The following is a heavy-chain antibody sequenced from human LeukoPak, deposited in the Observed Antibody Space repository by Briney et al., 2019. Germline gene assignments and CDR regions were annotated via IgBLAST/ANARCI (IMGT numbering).Heavy chain of an antibody. CDR1: GFTFSSYA. Sequence: GRSLSLSCAASGFTFSSYAMYWVRQAPGKGLEWVTVISYDGSDKFYADSVKGRFTIFRDSCKNSLYLQMKSLRPEDTAVYYCAKGRPSMWIDYWGQGTLVTVSS. D-gene: IGHD5-12*01. CDR2: ISYDGSDK. J-gene: IGHJ4*02. CDR3: AKGRPSMWIDY. V-gene: IGHV3-30*04.